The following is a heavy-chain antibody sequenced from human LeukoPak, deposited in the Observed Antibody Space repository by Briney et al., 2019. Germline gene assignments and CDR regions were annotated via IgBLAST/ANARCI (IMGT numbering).Heavy chain of an antibody. Sequence: PGGSLRLSCALCGDTVSSYHISWVRQAPGKGLEWVSAIYSGGGTYYADSVKGRFTLSRDTSEITLYLQMNSRRAEDTAVYYCVRDASWGQGTLVTVSS. CDR1: GDTVSSYH. J-gene: IGHJ4*02. CDR3: VRDAS. V-gene: IGHV3-66*01. CDR2: IYSGGGT.